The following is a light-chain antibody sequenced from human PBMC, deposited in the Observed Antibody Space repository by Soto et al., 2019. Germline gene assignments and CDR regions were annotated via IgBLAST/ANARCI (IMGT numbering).Light chain of an antibody. J-gene: IGKJ5*01. V-gene: IGKV3-15*01. CDR1: QSVSSN. Sequence: EMVMTQSPATLSVSPGERATLSCRASQSVSSNLAWYQQKPGQAPRLLIYGASTRATGIPARFSGSGSGTEFTLTISSLQSEDFAVYYCQHYGTSAITFGQGTRLEIK. CDR2: GAS. CDR3: QHYGTSAIT.